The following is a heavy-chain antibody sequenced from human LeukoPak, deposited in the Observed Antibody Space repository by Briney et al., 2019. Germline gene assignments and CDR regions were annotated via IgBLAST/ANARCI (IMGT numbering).Heavy chain of an antibody. J-gene: IGHJ4*02. Sequence: GGSLRLSCAASGFTFSSYAMSWVRQAPGKGLEWVSDITGSGDDTDYADSVKGRFTVSRDNSRNTPYLQINSLRAEDTAVYYCAKNGAYSGYDYIDYWGQGTLVTVSS. CDR1: GFTFSSYA. V-gene: IGHV3-23*01. D-gene: IGHD5-12*01. CDR2: ITGSGDDT. CDR3: AKNGAYSGYDYIDY.